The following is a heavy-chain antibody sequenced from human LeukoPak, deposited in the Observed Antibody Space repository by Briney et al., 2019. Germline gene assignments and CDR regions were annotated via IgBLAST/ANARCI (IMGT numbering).Heavy chain of an antibody. CDR2: IHYTGST. V-gene: IGHV4-61*01. J-gene: IGHJ4*02. D-gene: IGHD3-3*01. CDR1: GGSISSGSYY. CDR3: ARYRPSESRSGEVTSLDY. Sequence: SQTLSLTCTVSGGSISSGSYYWSWIRQPPGKGLEFIGHIHYTGSTKYNPSLKSRVTISLDTSENQFSLKLTSVTTADTAVYYCARYRPSESRSGEVTSLDYWGQGTLVTVSS.